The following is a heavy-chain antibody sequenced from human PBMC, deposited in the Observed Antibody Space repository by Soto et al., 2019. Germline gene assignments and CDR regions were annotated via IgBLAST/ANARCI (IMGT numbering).Heavy chain of an antibody. D-gene: IGHD3-16*01. V-gene: IGHV3-48*02. CDR2: ISTTRTTI. CDR3: ARDRVGLDY. Sequence: GGSLRLSCEASGFTFSNYNMNWVRQAPGKGLEWLAYISTTRTTIYYADSVKGRFTFARDNVKSSLYLYMNSLRDEDTAVYYCARDRVGLDYWGQGTLVTVSS. J-gene: IGHJ4*02. CDR1: GFTFSNYN.